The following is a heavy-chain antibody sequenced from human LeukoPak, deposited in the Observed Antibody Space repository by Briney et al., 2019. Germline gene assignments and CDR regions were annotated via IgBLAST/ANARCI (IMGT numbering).Heavy chain of an antibody. CDR3: ARLVYGSGSYGNWFDP. V-gene: IGHV4-4*02. CDR1: GGSISGSNW. Sequence: TLSVTCAVSGGSISGSNWWSWVRQPPGKRLEWIGEIYHSGSTNYNPSLKSRVTISVDKSKNQFSLKLSSVTAPDTAVYYCARLVYGSGSYGNWFDPWGQGTLVTVSS. D-gene: IGHD3-10*01. CDR2: IYHSGST. J-gene: IGHJ5*02.